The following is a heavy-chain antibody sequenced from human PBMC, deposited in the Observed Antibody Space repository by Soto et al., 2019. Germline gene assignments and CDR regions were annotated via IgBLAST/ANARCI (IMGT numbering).Heavy chain of an antibody. J-gene: IGHJ4*01. CDR2: ITVGGAQK. CDR3: ARMPGGGWQRVFDY. Sequence: EVKLLESGGALVQPGGSLRLSCAASGFNFFDHDMSWVRQAPGKGLEWVSSITVGGAQKDYGKSVKGRFTISRDNSNDTLFQNMDSLKVEDTANYSGARMPGGGWQRVFDYWGHGTAVTVSS. V-gene: IGHV3-23*01. D-gene: IGHD5-12*01. CDR1: GFNFFDHD.